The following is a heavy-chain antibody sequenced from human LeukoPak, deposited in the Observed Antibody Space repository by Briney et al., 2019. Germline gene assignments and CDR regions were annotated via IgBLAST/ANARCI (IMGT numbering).Heavy chain of an antibody. J-gene: IGHJ6*02. Sequence: SETLSLTCTVSGGSIRDSYGNWIRLPAGRGLEWIGRSYTTGSASYNPSLKSRVTMSFDMCSNQFSLRLTSVTAADPAVYFCARGELIRGVLARSPRPRLYYGMDVWGQGTTVIVSS. D-gene: IGHD3-10*01. CDR2: SYTTGSA. V-gene: IGHV4-4*07. CDR1: GGSIRDSY. CDR3: ARGELIRGVLARSPRPRLYYGMDV.